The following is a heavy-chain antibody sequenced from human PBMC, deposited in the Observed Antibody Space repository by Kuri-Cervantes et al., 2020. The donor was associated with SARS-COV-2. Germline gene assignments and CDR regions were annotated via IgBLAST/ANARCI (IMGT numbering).Heavy chain of an antibody. CDR1: GFTFSSYA. CDR3: AKDREYSSSIGQVDY. V-gene: IGHV3-23*01. J-gene: IGHJ4*02. Sequence: LSLTCAASGFTFSSYAMSWVRQAPGGGLEWVSAISGSGGSTYYADSVKGRFTISRDNSKNTLYLQMNSLRAEDTAVYYCAKDREYSSSIGQVDYWGQGTLVTVSS. CDR2: ISGSGGST. D-gene: IGHD6-6*01.